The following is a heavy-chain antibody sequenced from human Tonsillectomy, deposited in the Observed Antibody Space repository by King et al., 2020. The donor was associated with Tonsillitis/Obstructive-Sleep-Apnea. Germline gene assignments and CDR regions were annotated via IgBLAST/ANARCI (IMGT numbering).Heavy chain of an antibody. CDR3: AEDGTVDYYYYYGMDV. CDR1: GFTFSSYW. J-gene: IGHJ6*02. CDR2: IKQDGSEK. Sequence: VQLVESGGGLVQPGGSLRLSCAASGFTFSSYWMSWVRQAPGKGLEWVANIKQDGSEKYYVDSVKGRFTISRDNAKNSLYLQMNSLRAEDTAVYYCAEDGTVDYYYYYGMDVWGQGTTVTVSS. V-gene: IGHV3-7*03.